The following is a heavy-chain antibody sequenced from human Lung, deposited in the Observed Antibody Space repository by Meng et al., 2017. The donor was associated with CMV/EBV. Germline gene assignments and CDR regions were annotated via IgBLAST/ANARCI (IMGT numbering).Heavy chain of an antibody. CDR1: GFTFSSYA. D-gene: IGHD6-13*01. V-gene: IGHV3-30-3*01. Sequence: GGSLRLSFAASGFTFSSYAMHWVRQAPGKGLEWVAVISYDGSNKYYADSVKGRFTISRDNSKNTLYLQMNSLRAEDTAVYYCARDSRGSWYYSHGDYYYGMDVWGQGTTVTVSS. J-gene: IGHJ6*02. CDR3: ARDSRGSWYYSHGDYYYGMDV. CDR2: ISYDGSNK.